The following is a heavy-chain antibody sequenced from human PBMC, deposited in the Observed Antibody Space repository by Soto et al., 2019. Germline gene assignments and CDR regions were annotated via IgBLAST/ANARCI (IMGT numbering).Heavy chain of an antibody. CDR1: GFTFSSYS. CDR2: ISSSSSYI. J-gene: IGHJ6*03. CDR3: ARDHPYDCTNGVCYNPNYYYYYMDV. Sequence: GGSLRLSCAASGFTFSSYSMNWVRQAPGKGLEWVSSISSSSSYIYYADSVKGRFTISRDNAKNSLYLQMNSLRAEDTAVYYCARDHPYDCTNGVCYNPNYYYYYMDVWGKGTTVTVSS. V-gene: IGHV3-21*01. D-gene: IGHD2-8*01.